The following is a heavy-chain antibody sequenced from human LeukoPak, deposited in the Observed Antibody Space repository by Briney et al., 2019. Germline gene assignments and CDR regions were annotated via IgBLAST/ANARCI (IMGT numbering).Heavy chain of an antibody. CDR2: IYYTGST. J-gene: IGHJ4*02. CDR1: GDSISSHY. CDR3: ARDIQLLGATLYFDH. D-gene: IGHD1-26*01. Sequence: SETLSLTCSVSGDSISSHYWSWIQQPPGKGLEWIGYIYYTGSTTYNPSLESRVTMSVDTSKNQFSLKLSSVTTADTAVYYCARDIQLLGATLYFDHWGQGTLVTVSS. V-gene: IGHV4-59*11.